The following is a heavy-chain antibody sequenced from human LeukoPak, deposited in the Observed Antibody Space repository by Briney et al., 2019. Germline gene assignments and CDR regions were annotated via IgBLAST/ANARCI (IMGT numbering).Heavy chain of an antibody. CDR2: MNPNSGNT. D-gene: IGHD2-15*01. Sequence: ASVKVSCKASGYTFTSYDINWVRQATGQGLEWMGWMNPNSGNTGYAQKFQGRVTMTRNTSISTAYMELSSLRSEDTVVYYCARRALGYCSGGSCITSWGQGTVVTVSS. V-gene: IGHV1-8*01. J-gene: IGHJ3*01. CDR3: ARRALGYCSGGSCITS. CDR1: GYTFTSYD.